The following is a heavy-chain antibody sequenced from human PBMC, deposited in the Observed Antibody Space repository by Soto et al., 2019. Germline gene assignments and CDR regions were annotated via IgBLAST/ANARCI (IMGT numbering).Heavy chain of an antibody. CDR1: GYTFTSYD. CDR2: MNPNSGNT. J-gene: IGHJ4*02. D-gene: IGHD3-10*01. Sequence: QVQLVQSGAEVKKPGASVKVSCKASGYTFTSYDINWVRQATGQGLEWMGWMNPNSGNTGYAQKFQGRVTMTRNTSISTAYMELSSLRSEDTAVYYCARARWFGELLTLYYCDYWGQGTLVTVSS. V-gene: IGHV1-8*01. CDR3: ARARWFGELLTLYYCDY.